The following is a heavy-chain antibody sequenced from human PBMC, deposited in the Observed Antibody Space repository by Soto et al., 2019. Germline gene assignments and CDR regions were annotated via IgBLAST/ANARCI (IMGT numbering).Heavy chain of an antibody. V-gene: IGHV4-34*01. CDR2: INHSGST. CDR3: ARYGYSSSWYSPRGYNWFDP. D-gene: IGHD6-13*01. J-gene: IGHJ5*02. CDR1: GGSFSGYY. Sequence: SETLSLTCAVYGGSFSGYYWSWIRQPPGKGLEWIGEINHSGSTNYNPSLKSRVTISVDTSKNQFSLKLSSVTAADTAVYYCARYGYSSSWYSPRGYNWFDPWGQGTLVTVSS.